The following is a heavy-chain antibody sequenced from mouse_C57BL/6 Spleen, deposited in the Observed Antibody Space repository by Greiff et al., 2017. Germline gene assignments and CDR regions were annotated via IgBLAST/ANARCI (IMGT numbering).Heavy chain of an antibody. CDR3: ARRGTTVPHWYFDV. CDR2: IYPSDSET. V-gene: IGHV1-61*01. J-gene: IGHJ1*03. Sequence: QVQLQQPGAELVRPGSSVKLSCKASGYTFTSYWMDWVKQRPGQGLEWIGNIYPSDSETHYNQKFKDKATLTVDKSSSPAYMQLSSLTSEDSAVYYCARRGTTVPHWYFDVWGTGTTVTVSS. D-gene: IGHD1-1*01. CDR1: GYTFTSYW.